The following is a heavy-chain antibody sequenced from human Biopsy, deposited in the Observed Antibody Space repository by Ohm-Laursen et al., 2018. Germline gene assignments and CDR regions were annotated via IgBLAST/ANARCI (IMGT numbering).Heavy chain of an antibody. V-gene: IGHV1-46*01. CDR1: GYSFTSYY. J-gene: IGHJ4*02. CDR2: INPSGSTT. D-gene: IGHD6-19*01. Sequence: ASVKVSCKVSGYSFTSYYMHWVRQAPGQGLEWMGMINPSGSTTSYPQIFQGRVTMTRDTSKSTAYMEMSRLRCDDTAVYYCALQSVAQMKNFDYWGQGTLVTVSS. CDR3: ALQSVAQMKNFDY.